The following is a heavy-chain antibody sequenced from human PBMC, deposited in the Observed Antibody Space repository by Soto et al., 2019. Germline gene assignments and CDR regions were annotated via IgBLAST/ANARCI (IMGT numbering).Heavy chain of an antibody. CDR1: GFTFSSYW. V-gene: IGHV3-7*05. CDR3: AKDRPYYDSSGYYSGRNFDY. CDR2: IKQDGSEK. Sequence: GGSLRLSCAASGFTFSSYWMSWVRQAPGKGLEWVANIKQDGSEKYYVDSVKGRFTISRDNAKNTLYLQMNSLRAEDTAVYYCAKDRPYYDSSGYYSGRNFDYWGQGTLVTVSS. J-gene: IGHJ4*02. D-gene: IGHD3-22*01.